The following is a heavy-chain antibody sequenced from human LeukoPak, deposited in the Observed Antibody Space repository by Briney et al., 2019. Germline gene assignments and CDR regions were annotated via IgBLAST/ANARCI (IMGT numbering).Heavy chain of an antibody. V-gene: IGHV4-61*08. CDR1: GGSISSGGYY. CDR2: IYYSGST. J-gene: IGHJ4*02. D-gene: IGHD4-17*01. CDR3: ARLDYVKRLDY. Sequence: PSQTLSLTCTVSGGSISSGGYYWCWIRQPPGKGLEWIGYIYYSGSTNYNPSLKSRVTISVDTSKNQFSLKLSSVTAADTAVYYCARLDYVKRLDYWGQGTLVTVSS.